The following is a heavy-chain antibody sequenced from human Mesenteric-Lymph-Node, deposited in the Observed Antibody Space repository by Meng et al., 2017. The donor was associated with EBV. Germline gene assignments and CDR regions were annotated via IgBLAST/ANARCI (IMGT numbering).Heavy chain of an antibody. Sequence: VHLVEFGGGVVQPGRSLILSCAASGFTFSGYPMHWVRQAPGKGLDWVALISHDGKVQYYADSVKGRFTISRDNSKNTLYLQLNSLRDEDTAVYHCARDYSPSDWGQGTLVTVSS. V-gene: IGHV3-30*04. J-gene: IGHJ4*02. D-gene: IGHD2-15*01. CDR3: ARDYSPSD. CDR1: GFTFSGYP. CDR2: ISHDGKVQ.